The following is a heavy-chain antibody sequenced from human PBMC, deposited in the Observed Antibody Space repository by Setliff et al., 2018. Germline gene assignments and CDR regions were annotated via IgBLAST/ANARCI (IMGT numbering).Heavy chain of an antibody. D-gene: IGHD1-1*01. Sequence: SETLSLTCTVSGGSISSRSHYWGWIRQPAGKGLEWIGTIRYSESPAYNPSLKSRVTISADASKNQVFLKLSSVTAADTAIYFCARDAELPGPPVHDAFDLWGPGTMVTVSS. CDR1: GGSISSRSHY. V-gene: IGHV4-39*02. CDR3: ARDAELPGPPVHDAFDL. CDR2: IRYSESP. J-gene: IGHJ3*01.